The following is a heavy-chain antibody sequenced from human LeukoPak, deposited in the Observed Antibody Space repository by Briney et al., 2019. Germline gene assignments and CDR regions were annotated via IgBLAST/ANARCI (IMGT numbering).Heavy chain of an antibody. Sequence: GGSLRLSCAASGFTLSTYAMRWVRQTPGKGLEWVASTSSSDAGTYHADSVRGRFTISRDYSKDTLFLQMNSLRAEDTALYYCAKAHVPTMIRGVVSSDWGQGTLVTVSS. CDR1: GFTLSTYA. V-gene: IGHV3-23*01. CDR2: TSSSDAGT. J-gene: IGHJ4*02. D-gene: IGHD3-10*01. CDR3: AKAHVPTMIRGVVSSD.